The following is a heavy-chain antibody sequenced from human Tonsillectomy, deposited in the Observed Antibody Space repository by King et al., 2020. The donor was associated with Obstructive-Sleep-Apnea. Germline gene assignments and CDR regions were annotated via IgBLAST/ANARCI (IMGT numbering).Heavy chain of an antibody. CDR3: AKSNTYYYDSSGYYSDYYYYTMDV. J-gene: IGHJ6*02. Sequence: VQPVESGGGVVQPGRSLRLSCAASGFTFSSYGMHWVRQAPGKGLEWVAVITYDGSNKYYADSVKGRFTISRDNSKNTLDLQMNSLRAEDTAVYYCAKSNTYYYDSSGYYSDYYYYTMDVWGQGTTVTVSS. CDR1: GFTFSSYG. CDR2: ITYDGSNK. V-gene: IGHV3-30*18. D-gene: IGHD3-22*01.